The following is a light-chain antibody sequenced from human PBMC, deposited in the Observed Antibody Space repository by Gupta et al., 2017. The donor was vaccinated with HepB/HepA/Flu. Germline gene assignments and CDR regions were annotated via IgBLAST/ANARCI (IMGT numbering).Light chain of an antibody. CDR2: GRS. CDR1: QTISGAY. Sequence: EIVLTQSPGTLSLSPGERATLSCRTSQTISGAYLAWYQQKPGQSPRLLNFGRSVRDTGLPDRFSGAGSGTDFTLTISRLEPEDFAVYYCQHRDGSSVTFGPGTKVDFK. J-gene: IGKJ3*01. V-gene: IGKV3-20*01. CDR3: QHRDGSSVT.